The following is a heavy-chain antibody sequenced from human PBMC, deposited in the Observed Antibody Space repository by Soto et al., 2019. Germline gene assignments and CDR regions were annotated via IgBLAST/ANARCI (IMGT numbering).Heavy chain of an antibody. V-gene: IGHV1-69*12. CDR3: ARDYRAYDFWSGSMPHFDY. CDR2: IIPIFGTA. Sequence: QVQLVQSGAEVKKPGSSVKFSCKASGGTFSSYAISWVRQAPGQGLEWMGGIIPIFGTANYAQKFQGRVTITADESTSTAYMELSSLRSEDTAVYYCARDYRAYDFWSGSMPHFDYWGQGTLVTVSS. CDR1: GGTFSSYA. J-gene: IGHJ4*02. D-gene: IGHD3-3*01.